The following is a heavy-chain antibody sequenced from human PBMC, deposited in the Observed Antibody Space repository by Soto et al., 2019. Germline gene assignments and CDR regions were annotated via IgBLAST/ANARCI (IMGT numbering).Heavy chain of an antibody. CDR3: AREPFGRFDP. CDR2: IIPVFVTT. J-gene: IGHJ5*02. D-gene: IGHD3-10*01. Sequence: QMQLVQSGPEVKKPGSSVKVSCKASGDSFGSYAVSWVRQAPGQRLEWMRAIIPVFVTTNYTQKFKGRVTITPDDSTTTAYMELSSLRSDDTAVYYCAREPFGRFDPWGQGTLVTVAS. V-gene: IGHV1-69*01. CDR1: GDSFGSYA.